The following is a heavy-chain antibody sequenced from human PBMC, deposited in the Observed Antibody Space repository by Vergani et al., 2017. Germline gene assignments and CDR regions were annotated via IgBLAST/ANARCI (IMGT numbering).Heavy chain of an antibody. Sequence: QVQLVQSGAEVKKPGASVKVSCKASGYTFTSYGISWVRQAPGQGLEWMGWISAYNGNTNYAQKLQGRVTMTTDTSTSTADMELRSLRSDDTAVYHCARDWYSSGWTDWFDPWGQGTLVTVSS. CDR1: GYTFTSYG. J-gene: IGHJ5*02. CDR3: ARDWYSSGWTDWFDP. CDR2: ISAYNGNT. V-gene: IGHV1-18*01. D-gene: IGHD6-19*01.